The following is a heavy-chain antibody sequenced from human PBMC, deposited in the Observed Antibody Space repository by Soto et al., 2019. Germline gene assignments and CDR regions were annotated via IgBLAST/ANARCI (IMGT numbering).Heavy chain of an antibody. D-gene: IGHD3-10*01. J-gene: IGHJ6*02. CDR2: IWYDGSNK. CDR1: GFTFSSYG. Sequence: QVQLVESGGGVVQPGRSLRLSCAASGFTFSSYGMHWVRQAPGKGLEWVAVIWYDGSNKYYADSVKGRFTISRDNSKNTLYLQMNSLRAEDTAVYYCARMWFGESGYYYYGMDVWGQGTTVTVSS. V-gene: IGHV3-33*01. CDR3: ARMWFGESGYYYYGMDV.